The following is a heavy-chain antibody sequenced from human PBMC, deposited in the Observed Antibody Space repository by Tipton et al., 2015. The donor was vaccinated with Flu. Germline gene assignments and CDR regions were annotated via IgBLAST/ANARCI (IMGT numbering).Heavy chain of an antibody. CDR3: VTGGGPVAAIDY. CDR1: GFSVDDYV. D-gene: IGHD6-19*01. Sequence: SLRLSCVGSGFSVDDYVMSRVRQVPGKGLEWVSGINWNGGRTNYADSVKGRFTISRDNGKNSLFLQMNSLRDGDTACYLFVTGGGPVAAIDYWGQGTRVSVSS. V-gene: IGHV3-20*01. CDR2: INWNGGRT. J-gene: IGHJ4*02.